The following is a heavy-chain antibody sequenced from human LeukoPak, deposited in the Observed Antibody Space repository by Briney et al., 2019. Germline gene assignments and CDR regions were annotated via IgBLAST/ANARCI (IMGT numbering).Heavy chain of an antibody. D-gene: IGHD4-17*01. CDR1: GGSVSTGGSVSSARYY. Sequence: SETLSLTCTVSGGSVSTGGSVSSARYYWSWIRQPPGKGLEWIGYIYYSGSTNYNPSLKSRVTISVDTSKNQFSLKLSSVTAADTAVYYCARDPVTAELYYYGMGVWGQGTTVTVSS. CDR2: IYYSGST. CDR3: ARDPVTAELYYYGMGV. J-gene: IGHJ6*02. V-gene: IGHV4-61*01.